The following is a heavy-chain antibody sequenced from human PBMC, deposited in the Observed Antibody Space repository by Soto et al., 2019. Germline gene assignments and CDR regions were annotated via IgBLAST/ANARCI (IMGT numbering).Heavy chain of an antibody. V-gene: IGHV4-4*02. CDR2: IYHSGSI. J-gene: IGHJ4*02. Sequence: SETLSLTCTVSGGSIGSGDYYWSWVRQPPGKGLEWVGEIYHSGSINYNPSLNSRVTISVDKAKNHFSLSLISVTPAVRFVYYCSRPPLGYSHFAFWGRRPLDTVSP. CDR3: SRPPLGYSHFAF. CDR1: GGSIGSGDYY. D-gene: IGHD5-18*01.